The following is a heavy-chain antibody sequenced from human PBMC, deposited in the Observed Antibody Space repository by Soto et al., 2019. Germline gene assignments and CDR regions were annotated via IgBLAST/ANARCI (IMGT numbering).Heavy chain of an antibody. V-gene: IGHV4-59*08. CDR1: GGSISSYY. J-gene: IGHJ5*02. CDR2: IYYSGST. D-gene: IGHD1-26*01. Sequence: ETLSLTCTVSGGSISSYYWSWIRQPPGKGLEWIGYIYYSGSTNYNPSLKSRVTISVDTSKNQFSLKLSSVTAADTAVYYCATQEVGGSYVYTFDPWGQGTLVTVSS. CDR3: ATQEVGGSYVYTFDP.